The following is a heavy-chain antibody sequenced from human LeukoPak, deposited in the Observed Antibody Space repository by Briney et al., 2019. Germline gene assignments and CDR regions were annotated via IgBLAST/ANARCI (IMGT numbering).Heavy chain of an antibody. CDR3: ARDLELERNRWNYFES. Sequence: PSETLSLTCTVSGGSISSYYWSWIRQPPGKGLEWIGCIYYTGSTNYNPSLKSRVTISVDTSKNQFSLKLSSVTAADTAVYYCARDLELERNRWNYFESWGQGTLVTVSS. CDR1: GGSISSYY. D-gene: IGHD1-1*01. CDR2: IYYTGST. J-gene: IGHJ4*02. V-gene: IGHV4-59*01.